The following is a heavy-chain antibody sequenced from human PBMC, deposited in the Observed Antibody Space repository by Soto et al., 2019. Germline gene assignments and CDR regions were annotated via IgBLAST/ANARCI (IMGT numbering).Heavy chain of an antibody. Sequence: GGSLRLSCAASGFTFSSYAMSWVRQAPGKGLEWVSAISGSGGSTYYADSVKGRFTISRDNSKNTLYLQMNSLRAEDTAVYYCARLVPAARGPLYFDYWGQGTLVTVSS. J-gene: IGHJ4*02. CDR2: ISGSGGST. CDR1: GFTFSSYA. D-gene: IGHD2-2*01. CDR3: ARLVPAARGPLYFDY. V-gene: IGHV3-23*01.